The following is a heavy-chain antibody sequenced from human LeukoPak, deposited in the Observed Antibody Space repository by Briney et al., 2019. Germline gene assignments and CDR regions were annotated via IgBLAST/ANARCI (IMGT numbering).Heavy chain of an antibody. J-gene: IGHJ4*02. CDR3: AREFDSGSYHGPFDY. D-gene: IGHD1-26*01. CDR1: GFTFSSYA. Sequence: GRSLRLSCAASGFTFSSYAMRWVRQAPGKGLEWVAVISYDGSNKYYADSVKGRFTISRDNSKNTLYLQMNSLRAEDTAVYYCAREFDSGSYHGPFDYWGQGTLVTVSS. CDR2: ISYDGSNK. V-gene: IGHV3-30-3*01.